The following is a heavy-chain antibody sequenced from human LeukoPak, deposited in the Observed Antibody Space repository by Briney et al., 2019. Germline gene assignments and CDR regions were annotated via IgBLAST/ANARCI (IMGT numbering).Heavy chain of an antibody. V-gene: IGHV4-39*07. CDR1: GGSISSSSYY. CDR2: IYYSGST. J-gene: IGHJ4*02. Sequence: SETLSLTCTVSGGSISSSSYYWGWIRQPPGKGLEWIGSIYYSGSTYYNPSLKSRVTISVDRSKNQFSLKLSSVTAADTAVYYCARGTCSGGSCYHDYWGQGTLVTVSS. D-gene: IGHD2-15*01. CDR3: ARGTCSGGSCYHDY.